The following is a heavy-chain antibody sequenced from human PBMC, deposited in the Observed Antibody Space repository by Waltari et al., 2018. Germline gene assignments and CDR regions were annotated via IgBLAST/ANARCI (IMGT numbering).Heavy chain of an antibody. Sequence: EVQLLESGGGLVQPGGSLRLSCAASGFTFSSYAMSWVRQAPGKGLEWGSAISGSGGSTYSADSVKGRFTIARDNAKNTLYLQMNSLRAEDTAVYYCATFGRAICGVVPRDYYYYGMDVWGQGTTVTVSS. V-gene: IGHV3-23*01. CDR1: GFTFSSYA. CDR2: ISGSGGST. CDR3: ATFGRAICGVVPRDYYYYGMDV. D-gene: IGHD3-3*01. J-gene: IGHJ6*02.